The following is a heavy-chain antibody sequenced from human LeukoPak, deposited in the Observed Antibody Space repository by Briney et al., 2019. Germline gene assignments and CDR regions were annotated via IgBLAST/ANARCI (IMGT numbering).Heavy chain of an antibody. D-gene: IGHD3-3*01. V-gene: IGHV3-23*01. Sequence: PGGSLRLSCAASGFTFSSYAMSWVRQAPGKGLEWVSAISGSGGSTYYADSVKGRFTISRDNSKNTLYLQMNSLRAEDTAVYYCAKDLQPLEWLSPYFDYWGQGTLVTVS. CDR1: GFTFSSYA. CDR2: ISGSGGST. CDR3: AKDLQPLEWLSPYFDY. J-gene: IGHJ4*02.